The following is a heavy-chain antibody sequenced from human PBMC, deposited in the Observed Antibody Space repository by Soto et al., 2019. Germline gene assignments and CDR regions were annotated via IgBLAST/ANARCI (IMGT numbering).Heavy chain of an antibody. Sequence: ASLKRYWKASGYAFTRDYIHWVRQAPGQGLEWMGIINPSGGSTSYAQKFQGRVTMTGDTSTSTVYMELSSLRSEYTAVYYCARDLKRIVVVVAATLGYWGQVTLVTVSS. D-gene: IGHD2-15*01. J-gene: IGHJ4*02. CDR1: GYAFTRDY. CDR2: INPSGGST. V-gene: IGHV1-46*01. CDR3: ARDLKRIVVVVAATLGY.